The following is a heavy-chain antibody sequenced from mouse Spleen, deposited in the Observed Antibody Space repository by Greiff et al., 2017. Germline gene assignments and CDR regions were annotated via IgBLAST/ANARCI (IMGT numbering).Heavy chain of an antibody. CDR1: GFSLTSYA. CDR3: AKLPWLRNWYFDV. V-gene: IGHV2-9-1*01. D-gene: IGHD2-2*01. CDR2: IWTGGGT. Sequence: QVQLKESGPGLVAPSQSLSITCTVSGFSLTSYAISWVRQPPGKGLEWLGVIWTGGGTNYNSALKSRLSISKDNSKSQVFLKPNSLQTDDTARYYCAKLPWLRNWYFDVWGEGTTVTVSS. J-gene: IGHJ1*01.